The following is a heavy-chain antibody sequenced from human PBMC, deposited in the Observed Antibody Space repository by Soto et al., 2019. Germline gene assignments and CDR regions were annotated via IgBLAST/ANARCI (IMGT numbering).Heavy chain of an antibody. D-gene: IGHD2-15*01. CDR2: IYWNSARI. J-gene: IGHJ4*02. Sequence: EVQLVESGGDLVQPGRSLRLSCAASGLSFENYAMHWVRQPPGKGLEWVSGIYWNSARIGYADSVKGRFTISGDNTKKSLYLQMNSLRVEDTALYYCVRDMVAGGADYWGQGTLVSVSS. CDR3: VRDMVAGGADY. CDR1: GLSFENYA. V-gene: IGHV3-9*01.